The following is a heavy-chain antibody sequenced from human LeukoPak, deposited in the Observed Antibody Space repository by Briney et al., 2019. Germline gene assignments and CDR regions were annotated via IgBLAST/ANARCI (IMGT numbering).Heavy chain of an antibody. D-gene: IGHD2-15*01. CDR2: INHSGST. V-gene: IGHV4-34*01. Sequence: SETLSLTCAVYGGSFSGYYWSWIRRPRGKGLEGIGEINHSGSTNYNPSLKSRVTISVDTSKHQFSLKLSSVTAADTAVYYCAREGGVVAAIFGLDYWGQGTLVTVSS. CDR3: AREGGVVAAIFGLDY. J-gene: IGHJ4*02. CDR1: GGSFSGYY.